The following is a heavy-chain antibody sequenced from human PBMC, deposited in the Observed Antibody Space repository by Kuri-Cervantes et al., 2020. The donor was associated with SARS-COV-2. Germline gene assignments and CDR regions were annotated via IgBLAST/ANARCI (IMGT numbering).Heavy chain of an antibody. J-gene: IGHJ1*01. CDR2: IYYNGVT. CDR3: ASDKPSYGGNGYLQL. D-gene: IGHD4-23*01. Sequence: LRLSCSVSGGSIRSGAYYCHWIRHRPGKGLEWIGNIYYNGVTYYNPSLKSRITISVDTSKNQFSLKLSSMTAADTAVYYCASDKPSYGGNGYLQLWGQGTLVTVSS. CDR1: GGSIRSGAYY. V-gene: IGHV4-31*03.